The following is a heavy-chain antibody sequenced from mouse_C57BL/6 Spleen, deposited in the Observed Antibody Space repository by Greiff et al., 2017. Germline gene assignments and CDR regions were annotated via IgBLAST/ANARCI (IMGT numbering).Heavy chain of an antibody. CDR1: GYSITSGYY. CDR2: ISYDGSN. CDR3: AEELGRGYFDV. Sequence: ESGPGLVKPSQSLSLTCSVTGYSITSGYYWNWIRQFPGNKLEWMGYISYDGSNNYNPSLKNRISITRDTSKNQFFLKLNSVTTEDTATYYCAEELGRGYFDVWGTGTTVTVSS. J-gene: IGHJ1*03. V-gene: IGHV3-6*01. D-gene: IGHD4-1*01.